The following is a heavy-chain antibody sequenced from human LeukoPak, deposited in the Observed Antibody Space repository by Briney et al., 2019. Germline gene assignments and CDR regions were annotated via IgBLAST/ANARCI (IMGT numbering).Heavy chain of an antibody. J-gene: IGHJ4*02. Sequence: GGSLRLSCAASGFTCSSYAMSWVRQAPGKGLEWVSYISSSGSTIYYADSVKGRFTISRDNAKNSLYLQMNSLRAEDTAVYYCAKSQLRDTPTIDYWGQGTLVTVSS. D-gene: IGHD2-2*01. CDR1: GFTCSSYA. CDR2: ISSSGSTI. V-gene: IGHV3-48*04. CDR3: AKSQLRDTPTIDY.